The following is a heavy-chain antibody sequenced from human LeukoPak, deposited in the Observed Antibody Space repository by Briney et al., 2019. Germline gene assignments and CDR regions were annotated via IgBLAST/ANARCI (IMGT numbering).Heavy chain of an antibody. CDR2: IISRTSGGAT. Sequence: GGSLRLSCTASGLSFSNAWMSWVRQAPGKGLEWVGRIISRTSGGATDYAAPVRGRFTISRDDSQNTLYLQMNSLKTEDTAVYCCTTYRYSYDVTDYSYFDYWGQGIPVTVSS. CDR1: GLSFSNAW. J-gene: IGHJ4*02. D-gene: IGHD3-22*01. V-gene: IGHV3-15*01. CDR3: TTYRYSYDVTDYSYFDY.